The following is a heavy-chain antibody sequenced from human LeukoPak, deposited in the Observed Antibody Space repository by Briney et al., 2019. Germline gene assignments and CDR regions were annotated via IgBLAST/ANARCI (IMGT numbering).Heavy chain of an antibody. J-gene: IGHJ6*03. CDR1: GGSISSYY. Sequence: SETLSLTCTVSGGSISSYYWSWIRQPPGQGLEWIGYIYYSGSTNYNPSLKSRVTISVDTSKNQFSLKLSSVTAADTAVYYCARTTEAHSWRTRYYDYYMDVWGKGTTVTVSS. CDR2: IYYSGST. CDR3: ARTTEAHSWRTRYYDYYMDV. D-gene: IGHD6-13*01. V-gene: IGHV4-59*01.